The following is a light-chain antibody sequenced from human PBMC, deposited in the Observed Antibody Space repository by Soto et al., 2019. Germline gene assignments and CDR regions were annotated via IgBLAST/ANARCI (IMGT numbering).Light chain of an antibody. Sequence: QSGLTQPASVSGSPGQSITISCTGTSSDVGAYNFVSWYQHHPGRAPKLIIYEVTIRPSGVSNRFSGSKSGNTASLTISGLQAEDEAYYYCSSYTTSAPYVFGSGTKLTVL. CDR2: EVT. CDR1: SSDVGAYNF. V-gene: IGLV2-14*01. CDR3: SSYTTSAPYV. J-gene: IGLJ1*01.